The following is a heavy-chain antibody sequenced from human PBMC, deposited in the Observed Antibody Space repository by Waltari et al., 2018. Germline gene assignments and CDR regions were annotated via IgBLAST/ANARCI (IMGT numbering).Heavy chain of an antibody. CDR2: INHSGST. J-gene: IGHJ5*02. V-gene: IGHV4-34*01. Sequence: QVQLQQWGAGLLKPSATLSLTCAVYGGSFSGYYWSWIRQPQGQGLEWIGEINHSGSTNYNPSLKSRVTISVDTSKNQFSLKLSSVTAADTAVYYCARHSGHYDILTGYYLNWFDPWGQGTLVTVSS. D-gene: IGHD3-9*01. CDR3: ARHSGHYDILTGYYLNWFDP. CDR1: GGSFSGYY.